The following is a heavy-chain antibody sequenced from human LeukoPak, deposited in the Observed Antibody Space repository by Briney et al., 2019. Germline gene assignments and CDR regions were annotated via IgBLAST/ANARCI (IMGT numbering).Heavy chain of an antibody. CDR3: AREGLGYCSSTSCSEYYFDY. Sequence: PSETLSLTCTVSGGSISSGGYYWSWIRQHPGKGLEWIGYIYYSGSTYYNPFLKSRVTISVDTSKNQFSLKLSSVTAADTAVYYCAREGLGYCSSTSCSEYYFDYWGQGTLVTVSS. CDR1: GGSISSGGYY. J-gene: IGHJ4*02. CDR2: IYYSGST. V-gene: IGHV4-31*03. D-gene: IGHD2-2*01.